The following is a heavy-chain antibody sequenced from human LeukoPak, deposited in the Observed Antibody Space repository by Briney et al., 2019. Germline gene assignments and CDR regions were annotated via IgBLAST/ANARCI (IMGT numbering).Heavy chain of an antibody. J-gene: IGHJ4*02. CDR2: IYYSGST. V-gene: IGHV4-39*01. CDR1: GGSISSSSYY. CDR3: AGSGYYLFGLGY. Sequence: SETLSLTCTVSGGSISSSSYYWGWIRQPPGKGLEWIGSIYYSGSTYYNPSLKSQVTISVDTSKNQFSLKLSSVTAADTAVYYCAGSGYYLFGLGYWGQGTLVTVSS. D-gene: IGHD3-22*01.